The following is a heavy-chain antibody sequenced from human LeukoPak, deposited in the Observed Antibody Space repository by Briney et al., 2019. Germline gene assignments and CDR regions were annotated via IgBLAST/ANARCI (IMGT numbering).Heavy chain of an antibody. CDR2: IRSKAYGGTT. CDR3: TRTSMVRGVIDY. CDR1: GFTFSTFV. D-gene: IGHD3-10*01. Sequence: PGGSTRLSCAASGFTFSTFVMSWVRQAPGKGLEWVGFIRSKAYGGTTEYAASVKGRFTISRDDSKSIAYLQMNSLKTEDTAVYYCTRTSMVRGVIDYWGQGTLVTVSS. V-gene: IGHV3-49*04. J-gene: IGHJ4*02.